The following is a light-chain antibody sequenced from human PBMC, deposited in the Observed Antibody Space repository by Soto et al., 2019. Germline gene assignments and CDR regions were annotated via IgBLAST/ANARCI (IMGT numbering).Light chain of an antibody. J-gene: IGKJ1*01. CDR3: QQYDYSRT. Sequence: DIQMTQSPSTLSASVGDTVTITCRASQSVSDSLAWYQVKPGEAPKLLIFDVSNLETGVPSRFSGSGSGTEFSLTIRGLQPDDFATYYCQQYDYSRTFGQGPR. CDR2: DVS. CDR1: QSVSDS. V-gene: IGKV1-5*01.